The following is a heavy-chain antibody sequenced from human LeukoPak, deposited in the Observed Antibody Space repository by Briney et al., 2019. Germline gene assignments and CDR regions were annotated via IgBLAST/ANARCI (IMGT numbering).Heavy chain of an antibody. CDR2: VYYSGSA. Sequence: SETLSLTCTVSGGSISGFYWSWVRQPPGKGLEWIGNVYYSGSAYYNPSLKSRVTMTRDTSISTAYMELSRLRSDDTAVYYCARESARSGGGAFDIWGQGTMVTVSS. D-gene: IGHD6-6*01. J-gene: IGHJ3*02. CDR1: GGSISGFY. V-gene: IGHV4-59*01. CDR3: ARESARSGGGAFDI.